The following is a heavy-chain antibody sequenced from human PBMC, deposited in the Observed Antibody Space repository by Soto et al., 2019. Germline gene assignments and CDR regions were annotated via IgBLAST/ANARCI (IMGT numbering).Heavy chain of an antibody. V-gene: IGHV3-7*01. D-gene: IGHD3-10*01. J-gene: IGHJ3*02. CDR3: ARCQEVPGLSGNAFDI. Sequence: GGSLRLSCAASGFTFSSYWMSWVRQAPGKGLEWVANIKQDGSEKYYVDSVKGRFTISRDNAKNSLYLQMNSLIAEDTAVYYCARCQEVPGLSGNAFDIWGQGTMVTVSS. CDR2: IKQDGSEK. CDR1: GFTFSSYW.